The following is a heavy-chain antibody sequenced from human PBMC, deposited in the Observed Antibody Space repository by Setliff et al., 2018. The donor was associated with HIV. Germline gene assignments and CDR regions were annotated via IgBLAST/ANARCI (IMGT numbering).Heavy chain of an antibody. V-gene: IGHV4-61*10. Sequence: PSETLSLTCTVSDSGTYYWSWIRQPAGKGLEWIGYIYYTGSTNYNPSLKSRVTISVDTSKNQFSLKLGSVTAADTAVYYCARDPGIVPIGYFDLWGRGALVTVSS. J-gene: IGHJ2*01. CDR3: ARDPGIVPIGYFDL. CDR1: DSGTYY. D-gene: IGHD2-15*01. CDR2: IYYTGST.